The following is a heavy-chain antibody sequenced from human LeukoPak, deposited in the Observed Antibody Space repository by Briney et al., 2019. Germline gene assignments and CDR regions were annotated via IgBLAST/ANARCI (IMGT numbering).Heavy chain of an antibody. CDR2: TLYRSKWSY. J-gene: IGHJ4*02. Sequence: SQTLSLTCAISGDTVSSNSAAWNWIRQSPSRGLEWLGRTLYRSKWSYDYAVSVRGRITINPDTSKNQFSLQLSSVTPEDTAVYYCARENTLVRGVINPLDYWGQGTLVPSPQ. V-gene: IGHV6-1*01. CDR1: GDTVSSNSAA. CDR3: ARENTLVRGVINPLDY. D-gene: IGHD3-10*01.